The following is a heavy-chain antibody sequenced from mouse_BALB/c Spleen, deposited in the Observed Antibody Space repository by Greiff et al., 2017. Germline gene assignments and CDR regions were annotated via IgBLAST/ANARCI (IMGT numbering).Heavy chain of an antibody. CDR2: ISSGGSYT. D-gene: IGHD2-5*01. V-gene: IGHV5-9-4*01. Sequence: EVQGVESGGGLVKPGGSLKLSCAASGFTFSSYAMSWVRQSPEKRLEWVAEISSGGSYTYYPYTVTGRFTISRDNDKNTLYLEMSSLRSEDTAMYYCARSEFSNYVAMDYWGQGTSVTVSS. CDR1: GFTFSSYA. J-gene: IGHJ4*01. CDR3: ARSEFSNYVAMDY.